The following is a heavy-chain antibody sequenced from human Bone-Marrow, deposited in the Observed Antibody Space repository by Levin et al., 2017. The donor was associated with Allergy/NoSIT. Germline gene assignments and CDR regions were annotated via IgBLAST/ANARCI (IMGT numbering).Heavy chain of an antibody. Sequence: GESLKISCAASGFTFSKSWMGWARQAPGKGLEWVANINDDEKEKYYVDSVRGRFTISRDNAHNSLYLETNRLRAEDTAVYYCAKLGFRTVDYWGQGTQVTVSS. D-gene: IGHD2-8*02. CDR3: AKLGFRTVDY. CDR2: INDDEKEK. CDR1: GFTFSKSW. V-gene: IGHV3-7*01. J-gene: IGHJ4*02.